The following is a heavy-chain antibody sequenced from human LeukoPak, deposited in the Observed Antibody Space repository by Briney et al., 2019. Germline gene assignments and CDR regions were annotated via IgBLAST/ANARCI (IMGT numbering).Heavy chain of an antibody. CDR3: ARKVPSYYGSGNPLDY. V-gene: IGHV3-21*01. CDR2: ISSSSSYI. Sequence: PGGSLRLSCAASGFTFSSYSMNWVRQAPGKGLEWVSSISSSSSYIYYADSVKGRFTISRDNAKNSLYLQMNSLRAEDTAVYYCARKVPSYYGSGNPLDYWGQGTLVTVSS. J-gene: IGHJ4*02. CDR1: GFTFSSYS. D-gene: IGHD3-10*01.